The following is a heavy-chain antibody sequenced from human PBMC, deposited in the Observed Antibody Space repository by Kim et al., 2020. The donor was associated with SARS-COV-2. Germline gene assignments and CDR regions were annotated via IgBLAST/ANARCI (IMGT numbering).Heavy chain of an antibody. V-gene: IGHV5-10-1*01. CDR1: GYSFTSYW. D-gene: IGHD6-13*01. Sequence: GESLKISCKGSGYSFTSYWISWVRQMPGKGLEWMGRIDPSDSYTNYSPSFQGHVTISADKSISTAYLQWSSLKASDTAMYYCARRPWAAARIYYYYGMDVWGQGTTVTVSS. CDR2: IDPSDSYT. CDR3: ARRPWAAARIYYYYGMDV. J-gene: IGHJ6*02.